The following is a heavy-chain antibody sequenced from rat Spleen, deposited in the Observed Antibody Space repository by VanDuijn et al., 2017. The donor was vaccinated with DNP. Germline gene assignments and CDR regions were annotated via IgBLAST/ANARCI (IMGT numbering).Heavy chain of an antibody. Sequence: EVKLVESGGGLVQPGRSLKLSCAASGFTFSDYNMAWVRQAPKKGLEWVATISPSGGSTYYRDSVKGRFTISRDNAKSTLYLQMNSLRSEDTATYYCTRHFGFYGGPFDYWGQGVMVTVSS. CDR2: ISPSGGST. CDR3: TRHFGFYGGPFDY. V-gene: IGHV5-7*01. J-gene: IGHJ2*01. D-gene: IGHD1-3*01. CDR1: GFTFSDYN.